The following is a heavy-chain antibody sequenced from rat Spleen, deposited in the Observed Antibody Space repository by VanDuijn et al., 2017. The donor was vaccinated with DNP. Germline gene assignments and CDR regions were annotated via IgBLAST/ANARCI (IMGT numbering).Heavy chain of an antibody. Sequence: QVQLKESGPGLVQPSQTLSLTCTVSGFSLTSYTVTWVRQPPGKGLEWIATMSSGGSTYYNSALKSRLSISRDTSKSQVFLKMNSLQTEDTAMYFCAIDNNYTWFAYWGQGTLVTVSS. CDR1: GFSLTSYT. J-gene: IGHJ3*01. CDR2: MSSGGST. D-gene: IGHD1-10*01. CDR3: AIDNNYTWFAY. V-gene: IGHV2-6*01.